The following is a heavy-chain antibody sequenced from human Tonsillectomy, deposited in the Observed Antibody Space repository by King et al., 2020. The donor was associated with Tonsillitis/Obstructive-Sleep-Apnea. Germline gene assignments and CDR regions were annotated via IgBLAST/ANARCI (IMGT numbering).Heavy chain of an antibody. Sequence: QLQESGPGLVKPSEILSLTCTVSGGSISSYYWSWFRQPPGKGLEWLGYIYYSGSTNYTTSLKSRVTISVDTYKNHFSLKLSSVTTADTAVYYCASRPDTTVCIYSSGFHPYWYIDLWGRGALVTVSS. CDR1: GGSISSYY. CDR2: IYYSGST. V-gene: IGHV4-59*08. CDR3: ASRPDTTVCIYSSGFHPYWYIDL. J-gene: IGHJ2*01. D-gene: IGHD3-22*01.